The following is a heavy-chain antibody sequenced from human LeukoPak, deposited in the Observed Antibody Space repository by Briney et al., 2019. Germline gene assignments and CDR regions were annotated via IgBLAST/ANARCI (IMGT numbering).Heavy chain of an antibody. V-gene: IGHV1-2*02. D-gene: IGHD3-22*01. J-gene: IGHJ3*02. Sequence: GASVKVSCKASGYTFTGYYIHWVRQAPGQGLEWMGWINPNRGGTNYAQKFQGRVTMTRDTSIGTASMELSRLTSDDTAVYYCARDLGTMTINAFDIWGQGTMVTVSS. CDR1: GYTFTGYY. CDR3: ARDLGTMTINAFDI. CDR2: INPNRGGT.